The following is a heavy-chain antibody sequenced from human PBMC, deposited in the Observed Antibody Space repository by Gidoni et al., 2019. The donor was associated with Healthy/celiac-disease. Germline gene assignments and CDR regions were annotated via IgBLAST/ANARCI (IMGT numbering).Heavy chain of an antibody. CDR1: GFTFSSYE. J-gene: IGHJ6*02. D-gene: IGHD4-17*01. CDR2: ISSSGSTI. Sequence: EVQLVESGGGLVQPGGSLRLSCAASGFTFSSYEMNWVRQAPGKGLEWVSYISSSGSTIYYADSVKGRFTISRDNAKNSLYLQMNSLRAEDTAVYYCARATVGMGDYGDYDHYYYYYGMDVWGQGTTVTVSS. V-gene: IGHV3-48*03. CDR3: ARATVGMGDYGDYDHYYYYYGMDV.